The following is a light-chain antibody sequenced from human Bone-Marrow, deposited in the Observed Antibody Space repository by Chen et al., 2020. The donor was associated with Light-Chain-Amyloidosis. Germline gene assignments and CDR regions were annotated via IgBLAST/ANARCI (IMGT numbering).Light chain of an antibody. CDR3: QVWDRSSDRPV. Sequence: SYVLTQPSSVSVAPGQTATLACGGNNIRSTSVHWYQQTPVQAPLLVVYDDSDRPSGIPERLSGTNSGNTATLTISRVEAGDEADYYCQVWDRSSDRPVFGGGTKLTVL. V-gene: IGLV3-21*02. CDR1: NIRSTS. CDR2: DDS. J-gene: IGLJ3*02.